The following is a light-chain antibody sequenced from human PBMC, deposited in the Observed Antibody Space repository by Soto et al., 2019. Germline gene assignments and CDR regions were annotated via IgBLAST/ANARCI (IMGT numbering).Light chain of an antibody. Sequence: QSALTQPPSASGSPGQSVTISCTGTSSDIGDYDYVSWYQQHPGKAPKLIIYEVTKRPSGVPDRFSGSKSGNSASLTVSGLQAEDEADYYCSSFAGGDSPVLFGGGTKLTVL. CDR2: EVT. CDR1: SSDIGDYDY. J-gene: IGLJ3*02. CDR3: SSFAGGDSPVL. V-gene: IGLV2-8*01.